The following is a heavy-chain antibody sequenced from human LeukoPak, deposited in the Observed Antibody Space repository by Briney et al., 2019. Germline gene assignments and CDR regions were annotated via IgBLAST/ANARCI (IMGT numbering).Heavy chain of an antibody. V-gene: IGHV3-30*04. J-gene: IGHJ4*02. CDR2: ISYDGSNR. D-gene: IGHD4-17*01. Sequence: GRSLRLSCAASGFTFSSYAMHWVRQAPGKGLEWVAVISYDGSNRYYADSVKGRFTISRDNSKNTLYLQMNSLRAEDTAVYYCAKGMTTVTTRGYFDYWGQGTLVTVSS. CDR3: AKGMTTVTTRGYFDY. CDR1: GFTFSSYA.